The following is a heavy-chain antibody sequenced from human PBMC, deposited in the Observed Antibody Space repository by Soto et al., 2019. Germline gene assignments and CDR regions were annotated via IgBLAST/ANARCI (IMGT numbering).Heavy chain of an antibody. Sequence: XESLKLSCQTSGYSFTTYWVGWVRQMPGKGLEWVGIIFPGESGTRYSPSFQGQVTISADKSSRTVYLQWDSLKASDTAIYYCGSPSGGYYYLAIDHWGQGPLVTVSS. CDR2: IFPGESGT. D-gene: IGHD3-22*01. CDR1: GYSFTTYW. V-gene: IGHV5-51*01. CDR3: GSPSGGYYYLAIDH. J-gene: IGHJ4*02.